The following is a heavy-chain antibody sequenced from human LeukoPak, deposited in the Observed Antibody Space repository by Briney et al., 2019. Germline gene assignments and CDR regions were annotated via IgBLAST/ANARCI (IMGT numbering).Heavy chain of an antibody. CDR2: IIPVLGTT. J-gene: IGHJ6*03. CDR3: ATSGGDYYYYSLDA. CDR1: GGTFSRYA. V-gene: IGHV1-69*13. Sequence: GASVKVSCKASGGTFSRYAISWVRQAPGQGLEWMGGIIPVLGTTNYAQTFQNKVTITADESTSTTYMELSSLTSEDTAVYYCATSGGDYYYYSLDAWGKGTPVTISS. D-gene: IGHD3-10*01.